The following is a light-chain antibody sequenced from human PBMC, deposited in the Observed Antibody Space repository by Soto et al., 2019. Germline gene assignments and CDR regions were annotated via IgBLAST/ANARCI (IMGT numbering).Light chain of an antibody. J-gene: IGKJ1*01. V-gene: IGKV1-5*01. CDR1: QTISRW. CDR3: QQYGSSTSWT. CDR2: DAS. Sequence: DIQLTQSPSTLSASLGDRVSITCRASQTISRWLAWYQQKPGKAPKLLIYDASSLESGVPSRFSGSGSGTEFTLTISRLEPEDFAVYYCQQYGSSTSWTFGQGTKVDIK.